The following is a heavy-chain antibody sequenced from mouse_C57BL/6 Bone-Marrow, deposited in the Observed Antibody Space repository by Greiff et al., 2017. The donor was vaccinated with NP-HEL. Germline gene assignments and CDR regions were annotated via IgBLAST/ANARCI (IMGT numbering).Heavy chain of an antibody. CDR1: GYTFTSYW. Sequence: VQLQQSGTVLVRPGASVKMSCKASGYTFTSYWMHWVKQRPGRGLEWIGAIYPGNSDTSYNEKFKGKAKLTAVTSASTAYMELSSLTNEDSAVYYCTGAPCEYECYWGQGATLSVSS. V-gene: IGHV1-5*01. D-gene: IGHD2-10*02. CDR2: IYPGNSDT. J-gene: IGHJ2*01. CDR3: TGAPCEYECY.